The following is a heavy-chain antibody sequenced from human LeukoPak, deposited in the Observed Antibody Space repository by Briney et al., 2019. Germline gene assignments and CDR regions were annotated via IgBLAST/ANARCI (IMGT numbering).Heavy chain of an antibody. CDR1: GFTFSSYA. CDR3: AKNEYKYYYYMDV. D-gene: IGHD6-6*01. J-gene: IGHJ6*03. V-gene: IGHV3-23*01. Sequence: GGSLRLSCAASGFTFSSYAMSWVRQAPGRGLEWVSAISGSGGSTYYADSVKGRFTISRDNSKNTLYLQMNSLRAEDTAVYYCAKNEYKYYYYMDVWGKGTTVTVSS. CDR2: ISGSGGST.